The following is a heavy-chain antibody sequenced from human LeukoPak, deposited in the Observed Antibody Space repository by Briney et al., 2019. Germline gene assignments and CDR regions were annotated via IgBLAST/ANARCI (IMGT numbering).Heavy chain of an antibody. CDR3: ASGIYLDYYDSSGYYWGNWFDP. Sequence: PSETLSLTCTVSGGSISSGDYYWSWIRQPPGKGLEWIGYIYYSGSTYYNPSLKSRVTISVDTSKNQFSLKLSSVTAADTAVYYCASGIYLDYYDSSGYYWGNWFDPWGQGTLVTVSS. CDR2: IYYSGST. J-gene: IGHJ5*02. V-gene: IGHV4-30-4*01. CDR1: GGSISSGDYY. D-gene: IGHD3-22*01.